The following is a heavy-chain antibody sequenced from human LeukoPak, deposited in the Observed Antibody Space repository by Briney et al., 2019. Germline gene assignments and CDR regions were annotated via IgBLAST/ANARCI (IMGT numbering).Heavy chain of an antibody. CDR2: ISAYNGNT. J-gene: IGHJ4*02. CDR1: GYTFTSYG. V-gene: IGHV1-18*01. Sequence: GASVKVSCKASGYTFTSYGISWVRQAPGQGLEWMGWISAYNGNTNYAQKFQGRVTMTRDTSISTAYMELSRLRSDDTAVYYCAREIGPIQLHLWGSAFDSWGQGTLVTVSS. CDR3: AREIGPIQLHLWGSAFDS. D-gene: IGHD5-18*01.